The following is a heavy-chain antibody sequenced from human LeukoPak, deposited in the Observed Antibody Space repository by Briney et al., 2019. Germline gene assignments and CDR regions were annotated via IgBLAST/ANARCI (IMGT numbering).Heavy chain of an antibody. J-gene: IGHJ4*02. CDR2: INPRGST. D-gene: IGHD3/OR15-3a*01. V-gene: IGHV4-34*01. CDR3: ARRDFMALDY. CDR1: GGSLSGYY. Sequence: SETLSLTCAVYGGSLSGYYWSWLRQSPGKGLEWIGEINPRGSTNYNPSLKSRVTISVDTSKNQFSLKLSSVTAADTAVYYCARRDFMALDYWGQGTLVTVSS.